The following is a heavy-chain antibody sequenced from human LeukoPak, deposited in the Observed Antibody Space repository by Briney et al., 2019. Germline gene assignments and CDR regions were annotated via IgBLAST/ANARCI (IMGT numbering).Heavy chain of an antibody. CDR3: AKEAALRATTGTTSEFDY. J-gene: IGHJ4*02. Sequence: GGSLRLSCAASGFTFDGYAMHWVRQAPGKGLEWVSGISWNSGSIGYADSVKGRFTISRDNAKNSLYLQMNSLRAEDMALYYCAKEAALRATTGTTSEFDYWGQGTLVTVSS. CDR1: GFTFDGYA. D-gene: IGHD1-1*01. V-gene: IGHV3-9*03. CDR2: ISWNSGSI.